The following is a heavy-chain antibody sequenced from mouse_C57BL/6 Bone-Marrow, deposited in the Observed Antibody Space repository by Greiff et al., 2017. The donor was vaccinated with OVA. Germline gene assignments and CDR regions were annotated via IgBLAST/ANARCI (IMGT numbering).Heavy chain of an antibody. CDR1: GYTFTSYW. Sequence: QVQLQQPGAELVKPGASVKMSCKASGYTFTSYWITWVKQRPGQGLEWIGDLYPGSGSTNYNEKFKSQATLTVDTSSSTAYMQRSSLTSEDSAVYYCARNYLKGFAYWGQGTLVTVSA. D-gene: IGHD5-5*01. V-gene: IGHV1-55*01. CDR3: ARNYLKGFAY. J-gene: IGHJ3*01. CDR2: LYPGSGST.